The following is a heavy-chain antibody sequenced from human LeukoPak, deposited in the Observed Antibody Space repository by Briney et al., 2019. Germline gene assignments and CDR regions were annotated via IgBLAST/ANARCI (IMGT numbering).Heavy chain of an antibody. CDR3: AKDLAHAAPGYWIAAAGDY. CDR2: ISYDGSNK. J-gene: IGHJ4*02. Sequence: PGRSLRLSCAASGFTFSSYAMHWVRQAPGKGLEWVAVISYDGSNKYYADSVKGRFTISRDNSKNTLYLQMNSLRAEDTAVYYCAKDLAHAAPGYWIAAAGDYWGQGTLVTVSS. CDR1: GFTFSSYA. D-gene: IGHD6-13*01. V-gene: IGHV3-30*04.